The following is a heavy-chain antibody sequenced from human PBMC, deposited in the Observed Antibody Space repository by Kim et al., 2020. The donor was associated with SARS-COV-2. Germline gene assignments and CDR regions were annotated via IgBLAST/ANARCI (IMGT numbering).Heavy chain of an antibody. CDR1: GFTFSRYG. CDR3: AREEEHSSGCLADS. CDR2: IWYDESNK. Sequence: GGSLRLSCAASGFTFSRYGVHWVRQAPGKGLEWVALIWYDESNKYYGDSVKGRFTISRDNSKNTVYLQMNSLRAEDTAVYYCAREEEHSSGCLADSWGQGTLVTVSS. D-gene: IGHD6-19*01. J-gene: IGHJ4*02. V-gene: IGHV3-33*01.